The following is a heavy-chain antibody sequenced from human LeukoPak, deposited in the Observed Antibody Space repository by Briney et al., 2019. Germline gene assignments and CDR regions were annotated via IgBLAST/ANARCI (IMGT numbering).Heavy chain of an antibody. CDR1: GGSISNSGYY. D-gene: IGHD3-10*01. J-gene: IGHJ4*02. Sequence: PSETLSLTCTVSGGSISNSGYYWGWIRQPPGKGLEWIGNIYYSGSTYYNPSLKSRVTISVDTSKNQFSLKLSSVTAADTAVYYCARAYYYGSGSYYFDYWGQGTLVTVSS. V-gene: IGHV4-39*07. CDR3: ARAYYYGSGSYYFDY. CDR2: IYYSGST.